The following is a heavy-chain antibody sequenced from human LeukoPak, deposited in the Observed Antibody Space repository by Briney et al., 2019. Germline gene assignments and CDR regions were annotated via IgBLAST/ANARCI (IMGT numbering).Heavy chain of an antibody. CDR3: ARDPNYDSSGYFDY. J-gene: IGHJ4*02. D-gene: IGHD3-22*01. V-gene: IGHV3-21*01. CDR1: GFTFSSYS. Sequence: GGSLRLSCAASGFTFSSYSMNWVRQAPGKGLEWVSSIGSSSSYIYYADSVKGRFTISRDNAKNSLYLQMNSLRAEDTAVYYCARDPNYDSSGYFDYWGQGTLVTVSS. CDR2: IGSSSSYI.